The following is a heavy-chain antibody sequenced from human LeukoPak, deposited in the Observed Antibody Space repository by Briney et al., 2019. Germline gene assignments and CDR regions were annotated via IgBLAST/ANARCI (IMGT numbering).Heavy chain of an antibody. Sequence: SETLSLTCTVSGGFISSYYWSWIRQPAGKGLEWIGRIYTSGSTNYNPSLKSRVTMSVDTSKNQFSLKLSSVTAADTAVYYCARAACSGGSCYIGPNWFDPWGQGTLVTVSS. CDR2: IYTSGST. D-gene: IGHD2-15*01. CDR1: GGFISSYY. J-gene: IGHJ5*02. V-gene: IGHV4-4*07. CDR3: ARAACSGGSCYIGPNWFDP.